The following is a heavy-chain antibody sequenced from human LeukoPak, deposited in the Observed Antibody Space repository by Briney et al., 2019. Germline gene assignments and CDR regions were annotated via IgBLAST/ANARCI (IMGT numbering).Heavy chain of an antibody. J-gene: IGHJ2*01. CDR2: IYYSGST. CDR3: ARDPGLAAVTFTGGAYHWYFDL. V-gene: IGHV4-30-4*08. CDR1: GGSISSGDYY. Sequence: SETLSLTCTVSGGSISSGDYYWSWIRQPPGKGLEWIGYIYYSGSTYYNPSLKSRVTISVDTSKNQFSLKLSSVTAADTPVYYCARDPGLAAVTFTGGAYHWYFDLWGRGTLVTVSS. D-gene: IGHD6-13*01.